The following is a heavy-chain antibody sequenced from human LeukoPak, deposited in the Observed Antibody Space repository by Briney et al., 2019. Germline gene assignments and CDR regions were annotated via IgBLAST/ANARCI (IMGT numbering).Heavy chain of an antibody. CDR3: AKPQWLGLYYFDY. CDR2: ISASGGST. CDR1: GFTFSSYA. D-gene: IGHD6-19*01. V-gene: IGHV3-23*01. J-gene: IGHJ4*02. Sequence: GGSLRLSCAASGFTFSSYAMSWVRQAPGKGLEWVSLISASGGSTYYADSMQGRFTVSRDNSKNTLYLQIDSLRVEDTAVYYCAKPQWLGLYYFDYWGQGTLVTVSS.